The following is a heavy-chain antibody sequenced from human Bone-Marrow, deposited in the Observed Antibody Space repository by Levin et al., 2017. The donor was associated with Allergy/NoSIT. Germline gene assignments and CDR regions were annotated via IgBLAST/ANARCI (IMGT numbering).Heavy chain of an antibody. CDR3: ARGRYCSGGTCSVYNAFDF. CDR1: GGSITNGDYY. V-gene: IGHV4-30-4*01. CDR2: IYYTAST. J-gene: IGHJ3*01. Sequence: SQTLSLTCSVSGGSITNGDYYWSWIRQPPGKGLEWIGYIYYTASTYYNPSLKSRVSISVDRSKSQFSLKVTSVTAADAAVYYCARGRYCSGGTCSVYNAFDFWGHGTMVTVSS. D-gene: IGHD2-15*01.